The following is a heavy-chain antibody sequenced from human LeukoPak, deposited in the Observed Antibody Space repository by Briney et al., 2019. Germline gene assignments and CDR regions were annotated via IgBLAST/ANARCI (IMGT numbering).Heavy chain of an antibody. J-gene: IGHJ6*03. V-gene: IGHV3-7*01. CDR1: GFTFSSYW. D-gene: IGHD2-2*01. CDR2: IKQEGSEK. CDR3: ARVHVDIVVVPAARFTYYYYMDV. Sequence: GGSLRLSCAASGFTFSSYWMRWVRQAPGKGLECVANIKQEGSEKYYVDSVKGRFNISRDNAKNSLYLQMNSLRAEDTAVYYCARVHVDIVVVPAARFTYYYYMDVWGKGTTVTISS.